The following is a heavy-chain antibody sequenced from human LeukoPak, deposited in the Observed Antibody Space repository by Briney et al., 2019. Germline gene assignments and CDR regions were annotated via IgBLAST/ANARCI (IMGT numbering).Heavy chain of an antibody. CDR1: GASISSYY. V-gene: IGHV4-59*08. CDR2: IYYSGSA. D-gene: IGHD3-22*01. CDR3: ARSRRFYDSSGYYDIFDY. J-gene: IGHJ4*02. Sequence: SETLSLTCTVSGASISSYYWSWIRQPPGKRLEWIGYIYYSGSANYNPSLKSRVTISVDTSKNQFSLKLSSVTAADTAVYYCARSRRFYDSSGYYDIFDYWGQGTLVTVSS.